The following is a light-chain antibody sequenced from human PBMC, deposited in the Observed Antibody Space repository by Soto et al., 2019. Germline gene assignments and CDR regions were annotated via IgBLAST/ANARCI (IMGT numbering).Light chain of an antibody. CDR1: SSNIGAGYD. J-gene: IGLJ1*01. CDR2: GNS. CDR3: QSYDSSLSEGV. V-gene: IGLV1-40*01. Sequence: QSVLTQPPSVSGAPGQRVTISCTGSSSNIGAGYDLHWYQQLPGTAPKLLIYGNSNRPSGVPDRFSGSKSGTSASLAITGLQAEDEADYYCQSYDSSLSEGVFGTGTKLTVL.